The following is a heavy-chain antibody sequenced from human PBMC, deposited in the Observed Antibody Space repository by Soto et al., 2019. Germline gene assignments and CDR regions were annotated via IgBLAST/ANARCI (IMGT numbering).Heavy chain of an antibody. D-gene: IGHD1-26*01. CDR1: VFTFSNYA. CDR2: ISAGGSSA. V-gene: IGHV3-23*01. J-gene: IGHJ3*02. Sequence: GWSLGLSCAVSVFTFSNYAINWFRQAPGKGLEWVSGISAGGSSAFYADSVKGRFTISRDNAMNTLYLHMNSLRAEDTAVYYCAKVYYSGTFPGAFDIWGQGTMVTVSS. CDR3: AKVYYSGTFPGAFDI.